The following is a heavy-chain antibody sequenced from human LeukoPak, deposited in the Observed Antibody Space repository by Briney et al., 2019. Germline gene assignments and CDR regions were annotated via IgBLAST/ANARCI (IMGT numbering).Heavy chain of an antibody. CDR2: ISSDGSST. Sequence: GGSLRLSCAASGFTLSSYWMHWVRQAPGKGLVWVSRISSDGSSTSYADSVKGRFTISRDNAKNTLYLQMNSLRAEDTAVYYCAREGITGTTVYYFDYWGQGTLVTVSS. CDR1: GFTLSSYW. CDR3: AREGITGTTVYYFDY. V-gene: IGHV3-74*01. J-gene: IGHJ4*02. D-gene: IGHD1-7*01.